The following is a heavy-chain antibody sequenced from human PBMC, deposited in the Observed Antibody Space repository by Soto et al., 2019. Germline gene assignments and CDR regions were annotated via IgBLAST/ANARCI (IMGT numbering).Heavy chain of an antibody. CDR1: GFTFSSYG. CDR2: IWEDGGNK. V-gene: IGHV3-33*01. J-gene: IGHJ6*02. D-gene: IGHD4-17*01. CDR3: ARGRGDYAFSYYGMDV. Sequence: QVQVGESGGGVVQPGTSLRLSCAASGFTFSSYGMHWVRQAPGKGLEWVAVIWEDGGNKYYADSVKGRLTISRDNSKNTLCLQMNSRRAEDTAVYYCARGRGDYAFSYYGMDVWGQGTTVTVSS.